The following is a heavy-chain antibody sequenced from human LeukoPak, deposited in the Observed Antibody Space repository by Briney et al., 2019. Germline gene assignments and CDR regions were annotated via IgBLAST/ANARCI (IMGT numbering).Heavy chain of an antibody. CDR3: ARNSNPFDY. V-gene: IGHV4-34*01. CDR2: INHSGST. CDR1: GGSFSGYY. D-gene: IGHD4-11*01. J-gene: IGHJ4*02. Sequence: PSETLSLTCAVYGGSFSGYYWSWIRQPPGKGLEWIGEINHSGSTNYNPSLKSRGTISVDTSKNQFSLKLSSVTAADTAVYYCARNSNPFDYWGQGTLVTVSS.